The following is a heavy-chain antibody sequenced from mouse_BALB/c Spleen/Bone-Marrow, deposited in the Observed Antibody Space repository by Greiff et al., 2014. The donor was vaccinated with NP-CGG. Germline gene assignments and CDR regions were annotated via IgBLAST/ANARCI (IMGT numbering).Heavy chain of an antibody. V-gene: IGHV5-17*02. D-gene: IGHD1-3*01. Sequence: DVMLVESGGGLVQPGGSRKLSCTASGFTFSSFGMHWVRQAPEKGLEWVAYISSGSTTIYYADTVKGRFTISRDNPKNTLFLQMTSLRSEDTAMYYCVRFKWGPMDYWGQGTSVTVSS. CDR1: GFTFSSFG. CDR3: VRFKWGPMDY. CDR2: ISSGSTTI. J-gene: IGHJ4*01.